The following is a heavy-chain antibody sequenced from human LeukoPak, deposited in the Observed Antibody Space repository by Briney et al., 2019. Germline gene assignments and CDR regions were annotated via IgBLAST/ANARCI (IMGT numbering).Heavy chain of an antibody. J-gene: IGHJ6*04. CDR2: IYHNGTT. D-gene: IGHD1-1*01. Sequence: SETLSLTCSVSGGSVSSGGYYWSWIRQHPGKGLEWIAYIYHNGTTFYNPSLKSRVSMSVDTSKNQFSLNLSSVTAADTAVYYCARDQGSLVEPDVWGRGTTVTVSS. CDR3: ARDQGSLVEPDV. CDR1: GGSVSSGGYY. V-gene: IGHV4-31*03.